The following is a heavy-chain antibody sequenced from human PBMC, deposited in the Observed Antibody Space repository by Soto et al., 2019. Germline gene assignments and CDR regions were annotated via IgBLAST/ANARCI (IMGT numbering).Heavy chain of an antibody. J-gene: IGHJ4*02. CDR3: AKDGVSPRFLEWQLYADY. V-gene: IGHV3-30*18. CDR2: ISSDERTK. D-gene: IGHD3-3*01. Sequence: QVQLVESGGGVVQPGESLRLSCVASGFTFSSYGMHWVRQAPGKGLEWVAVISSDERTKYYADSVKGRFSISRDNSKKTLYLYMSSLTTEDTAIYYCAKDGVSPRFLEWQLYADYWGQGSLVTVSS. CDR1: GFTFSSYG.